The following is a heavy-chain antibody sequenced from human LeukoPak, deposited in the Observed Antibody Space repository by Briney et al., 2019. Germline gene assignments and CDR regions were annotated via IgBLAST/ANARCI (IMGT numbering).Heavy chain of an antibody. J-gene: IGHJ4*02. CDR2: ISNDGSNK. CDR1: GFSFSSYG. D-gene: IGHD6-13*01. V-gene: IGHV3-30*03. CDR3: ASGGYTSSWYVVDC. Sequence: GGSLRLSCAASGFSFSSYGMHWVRQAPGKGLEWVAVISNDGSNKYYAESVKGRFTISRDNSKNTLYLQMSSLRPEDTAVYYCASGGYTSSWYVVDCWGQGTLVPVSS.